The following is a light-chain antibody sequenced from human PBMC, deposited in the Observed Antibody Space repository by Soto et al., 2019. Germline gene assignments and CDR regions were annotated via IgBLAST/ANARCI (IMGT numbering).Light chain of an antibody. Sequence: DIVMTQTSLSSLVTLGQRASISCTSSQSLVRIDGTTYLRWFQQRPGQPPRLLIYKISNQFSGVQDRFSASGVCTDITPKIDRGEAEDAGVYSGMQATQVPSTLGQGTRLDIK. CDR2: KIS. CDR3: MQATQVPST. V-gene: IGKV2-24*01. J-gene: IGKJ2*01. CDR1: QSLVRIDGTTY.